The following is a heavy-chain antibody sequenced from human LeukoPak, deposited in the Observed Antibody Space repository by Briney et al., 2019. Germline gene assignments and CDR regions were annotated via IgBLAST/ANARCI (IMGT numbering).Heavy chain of an antibody. J-gene: IGHJ4*02. CDR2: VSYDETNK. D-gene: IGHD3-10*01. V-gene: IGHV3-30*14. CDR3: ARDGPTGGFDY. Sequence: GGSLRLSCAASASTFSNDAIHWVRQAPGKGLEWVAVVSYDETNKYYADSVKGRFTISRDNSKNTVYLQMNSLRVEDTAVYYCARDGPTGGFDYWGQGTLVTVSS. CDR1: ASTFSNDA.